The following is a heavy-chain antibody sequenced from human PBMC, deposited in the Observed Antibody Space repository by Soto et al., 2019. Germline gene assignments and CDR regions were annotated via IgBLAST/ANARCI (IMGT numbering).Heavy chain of an antibody. D-gene: IGHD3-10*01. Sequence: QVQLVQSGAEVKKPGASVKVSCKASGYTFTGYYMHWVRQAPGQGLEWMGWINPNSGGTNYAQKCQGWVTMNRDTSISTAYMELSRLRSDDTAVYYCARDGDPNYYGSGSYYPYYYYGMDVWGQGTTVTVSS. CDR2: INPNSGGT. CDR3: ARDGDPNYYGSGSYYPYYYYGMDV. V-gene: IGHV1-2*04. CDR1: GYTFTGYY. J-gene: IGHJ6*02.